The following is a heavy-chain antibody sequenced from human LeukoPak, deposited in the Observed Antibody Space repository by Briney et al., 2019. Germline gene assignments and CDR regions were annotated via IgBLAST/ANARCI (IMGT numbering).Heavy chain of an antibody. Sequence: ASVKLSCKASGYTVTGYYMHWVRQAPGQGLGWMGWINPNSGGTNYAQTFQGRVTMTRDTPISTAYMELSRLRPDDTAVYYCARFRDGGLQFDYWGQGTLVTVSS. CDR1: GYTVTGYY. CDR3: ARFRDGGLQFDY. J-gene: IGHJ4*02. V-gene: IGHV1-2*02. CDR2: INPNSGGT. D-gene: IGHD2-21*02.